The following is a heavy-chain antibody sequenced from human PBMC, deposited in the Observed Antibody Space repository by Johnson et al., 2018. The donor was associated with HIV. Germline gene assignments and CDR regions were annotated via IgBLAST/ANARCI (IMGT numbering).Heavy chain of an antibody. D-gene: IGHD1-26*01. Sequence: VLLVESGGALVQPGGSLRLSCAGSGFNVSDNYMSWVRQAPGKGLEWVSVIFSVGDVYYADSVKGRFTISRDNSKNMVYLQMNSLRAEDTAVYYCAKDRVGATSPQAQNAFDIWGQGTMVTVSS. CDR2: IFSVGDV. CDR3: AKDRVGATSPQAQNAFDI. J-gene: IGHJ3*02. V-gene: IGHV3-66*02. CDR1: GFNVSDNY.